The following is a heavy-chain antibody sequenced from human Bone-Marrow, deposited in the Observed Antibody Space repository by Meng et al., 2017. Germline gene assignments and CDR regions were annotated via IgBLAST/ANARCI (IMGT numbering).Heavy chain of an antibody. V-gene: IGHV3-23*01. CDR3: AKSIVVVVAALNYFDY. Sequence: GGSLRLSCAASGFTFSSYAMSWVRQAPGKGLEWVSAISGSGGSKYYADSVKGRFTISRDNSKNTLYLQMNSLRAEDTAVYYCAKSIVVVVAALNYFDYWGQGTLVTVSS. CDR1: GFTFSSYA. CDR2: ISGSGGSK. D-gene: IGHD2-15*01. J-gene: IGHJ4*02.